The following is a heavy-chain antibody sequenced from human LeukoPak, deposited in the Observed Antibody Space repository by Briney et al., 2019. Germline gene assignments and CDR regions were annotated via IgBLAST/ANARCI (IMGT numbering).Heavy chain of an antibody. CDR2: ISYDGSNK. D-gene: IGHD3-22*01. J-gene: IGHJ3*02. Sequence: GGSLRLSCAASGFTLSSYAMHWVRQAPGKGLEWVAVISYDGSNKYYADSVKGRFTISRDNSKNTLYLQMNSLRAEDTAVYYCARLYYYDSSGRGGDAFDIWGQGTMVTVSS. CDR1: GFTLSSYA. CDR3: ARLYYYDSSGRGGDAFDI. V-gene: IGHV3-30*04.